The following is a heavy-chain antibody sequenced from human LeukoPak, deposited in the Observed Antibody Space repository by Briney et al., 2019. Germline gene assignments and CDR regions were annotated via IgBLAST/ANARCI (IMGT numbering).Heavy chain of an antibody. D-gene: IGHD2-2*01. CDR3: ARIACSSTSCYGYFDY. Sequence: GESLKISCKGSGYSFTSYWIGWVRPMPGKGLEWMGIIYPGDSDTRYSPSFQGQVTISADKSISTAYLQWSSLKASDTAMYYCARIACSSTSCYGYFDYWGQGTLVTVSS. V-gene: IGHV5-51*01. J-gene: IGHJ4*02. CDR1: GYSFTSYW. CDR2: IYPGDSDT.